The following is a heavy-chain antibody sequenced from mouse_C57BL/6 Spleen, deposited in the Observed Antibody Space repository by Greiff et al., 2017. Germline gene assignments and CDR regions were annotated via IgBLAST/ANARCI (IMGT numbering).Heavy chain of an antibody. Sequence: QVQLQQSGPELVKPGASVKISCKASGYSFTDYYINWVKQRPGQGLEWIARIYPGSGNTYYNEKFKGKATLTAEKSSSTAYMQLSSLTSEDSAVYFCARGGAYGNYGYAMDYWGQGTSVTVSS. J-gene: IGHJ4*01. CDR3: ARGGAYGNYGYAMDY. V-gene: IGHV1-76*01. D-gene: IGHD2-1*01. CDR2: IYPGSGNT. CDR1: GYSFTDYY.